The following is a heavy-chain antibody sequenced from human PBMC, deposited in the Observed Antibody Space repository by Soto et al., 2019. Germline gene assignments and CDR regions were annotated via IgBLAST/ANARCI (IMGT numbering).Heavy chain of an antibody. D-gene: IGHD4-17*01. J-gene: IGHJ6*03. V-gene: IGHV3-7*01. CDR1: GFTFSSYW. CDR2: IKQDGSEK. Sequence: GGSLRLSCAASGFTFSSYWMSWVRQAPGKGLEWVANIKQDGSEKYYVDSVKGRFTISRDNAKNSLYLQMNSLRAEDTAVYYCARESRGTTVRYYYYYMDVWGKGTTVTVSS. CDR3: ARESRGTTVRYYYYYMDV.